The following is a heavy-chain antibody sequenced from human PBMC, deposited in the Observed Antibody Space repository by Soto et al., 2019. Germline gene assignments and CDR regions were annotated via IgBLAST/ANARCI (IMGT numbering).Heavy chain of an antibody. J-gene: IGHJ5*01. V-gene: IGHV3-9*01. CDR1: GFTFDDHA. D-gene: IGHD1-26*01. Sequence: EVQLVESGGGLVQPGKSLRLSCAASGFTFDDHAMHWVRQGPGKGLEWVAHISWNSETLGYADSVKGRFTISRDNAKNSGYLEMNGLRPEDTAVYFCTRGSAAVRSYFFDSWGQGTLVTVSS. CDR3: TRGSAAVRSYFFDS. CDR2: ISWNSETL.